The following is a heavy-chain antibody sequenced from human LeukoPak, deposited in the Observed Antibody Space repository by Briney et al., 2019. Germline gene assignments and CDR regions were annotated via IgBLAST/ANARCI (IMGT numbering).Heavy chain of an antibody. CDR1: GGSISSYY. V-gene: IGHV4-59*08. CDR3: ASGYSGYDPFFDY. Sequence: SETLSLTCTVSGGSISSYYWSWIRQPPGKGLEWIGYIYYSGSTNYSPSLKSRVTISVDTSKNQFSLKLSSVTAADTAVYYCASGYSGYDPFFDYWGQGTLVTVSS. D-gene: IGHD5-12*01. CDR2: IYYSGST. J-gene: IGHJ4*02.